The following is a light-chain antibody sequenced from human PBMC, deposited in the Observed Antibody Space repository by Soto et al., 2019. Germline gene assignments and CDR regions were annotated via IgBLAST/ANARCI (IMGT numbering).Light chain of an antibody. Sequence: QSVLTQPPSASGTPGQRVTISCSGSSSNIGRNTVHWYQQLPGTAPKLLIFTNDQRPSELPDRFSGSKSGTSASLAISGLQSEDEADYYCATWDDSLNGWVFGGGTKLTVL. V-gene: IGLV1-44*01. J-gene: IGLJ3*02. CDR2: TND. CDR1: SSNIGRNT. CDR3: ATWDDSLNGWV.